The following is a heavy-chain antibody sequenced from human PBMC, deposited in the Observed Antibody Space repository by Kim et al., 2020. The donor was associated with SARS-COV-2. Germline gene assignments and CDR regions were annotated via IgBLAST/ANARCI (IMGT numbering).Heavy chain of an antibody. D-gene: IGHD3-16*02. V-gene: IGHV4-39*07. Sequence: KSRVTISVDTSKNQFSLKLSSVTAADTAVYYCARDPLYDYVWGSYRETHYWGQGTLVTVSS. CDR3: ARDPLYDYVWGSYRETHY. J-gene: IGHJ4*02.